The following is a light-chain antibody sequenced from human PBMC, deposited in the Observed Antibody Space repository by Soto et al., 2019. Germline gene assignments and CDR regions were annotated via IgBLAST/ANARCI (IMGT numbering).Light chain of an antibody. CDR2: GAF. V-gene: IGKV3-15*01. CDR3: QQYKNWPPLT. Sequence: EIVMTQSPATLSVSPGETATLSCRASQSVSYNLAWYQQQPGQGPRLLIYGAFTRATGIPARFSGSGSGTEFTLTISSLQSEDFALYYCQQYKNWPPLTFGGGTKVEIK. J-gene: IGKJ4*01. CDR1: QSVSYN.